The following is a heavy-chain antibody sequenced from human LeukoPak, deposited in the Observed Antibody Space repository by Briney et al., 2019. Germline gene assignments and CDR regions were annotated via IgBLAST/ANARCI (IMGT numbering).Heavy chain of an antibody. D-gene: IGHD2-15*01. J-gene: IGHJ6*02. CDR2: INPNSGGT. CDR1: GYTFTGYY. CDR3: ARGRCSGGSCYSGGSYYYYGMDV. Sequence: GASVKVSCKASGYTFTGYYMHWVRQAPGQGLEWMGWINPNSGGTNYAQKFQGRVTMTRDTSISTAYMELSRLRSDDTAVYYCARGRCSGGSCYSGGSYYYYGMDVWGQGTTVTVSS. V-gene: IGHV1-2*02.